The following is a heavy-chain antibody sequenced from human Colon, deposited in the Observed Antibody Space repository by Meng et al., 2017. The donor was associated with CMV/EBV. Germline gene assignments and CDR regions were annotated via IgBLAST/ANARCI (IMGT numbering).Heavy chain of an antibody. J-gene: IGHJ6*02. CDR1: GFTLSTYG. CDR3: AKAPGYSSSPGYYYGMDV. V-gene: IGHV3-11*04. Sequence: GESLKISCVASGFTLSTYGMSWIRQAPGKGLEWVSYISSSGSTIYYADSVKGRFTISRDNAKNSLYLQMNSLRAEDTAVYYCAKAPGYSSSPGYYYGMDVWGQGTTVTVSS. D-gene: IGHD6-13*01. CDR2: ISSSGSTI.